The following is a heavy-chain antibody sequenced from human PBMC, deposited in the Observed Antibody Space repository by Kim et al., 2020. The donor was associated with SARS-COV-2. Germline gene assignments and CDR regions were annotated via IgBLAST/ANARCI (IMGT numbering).Heavy chain of an antibody. CDR3: TNIVS. J-gene: IGHJ4*02. Sequence: GGSLRLSCAASGFSFGDYAMHWVRQPPGKGLEWVSGLNWNSANIAYADSVKGRFTISRDNAKNSLYLQMKSLRVEDTAFYYCTNIVSWGLGTLVTVSS. CDR2: LNWNSANI. D-gene: IGHD1-26*01. V-gene: IGHV3-9*01. CDR1: GFSFGDYA.